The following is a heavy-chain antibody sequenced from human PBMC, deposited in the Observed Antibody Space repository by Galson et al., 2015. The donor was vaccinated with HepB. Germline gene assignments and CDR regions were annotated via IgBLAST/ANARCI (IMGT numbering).Heavy chain of an antibody. CDR1: GFIFSNYW. CDR2: IKPDGSEK. Sequence: SLRLSCAASGFIFSNYWMNWVRQAPGKGLEWVANIKPDGSEKYYVDSVKGRFTISRDNAKKSLYLQMNSLRDEDTAVYYCGKGSGSGSYHHDYWGQGTLVTVSS. D-gene: IGHD3-10*01. CDR3: GKGSGSGSYHHDY. J-gene: IGHJ4*02. V-gene: IGHV3-7*01.